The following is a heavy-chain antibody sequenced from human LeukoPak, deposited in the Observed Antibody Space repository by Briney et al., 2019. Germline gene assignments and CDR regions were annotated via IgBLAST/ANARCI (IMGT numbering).Heavy chain of an antibody. Sequence: SETLSLTCTVSLGSISSYYWGWIRQPPGKGLEWIGSMYYSGSTYYNPSLKSRVTISADTSKNQFYLKLSSVTAADTAVYYCARHGTSSPTRYFDYWGQGTQVTVSS. V-gene: IGHV4-39*01. CDR3: ARHGTSSPTRYFDY. J-gene: IGHJ4*02. CDR2: MYYSGST. D-gene: IGHD6-6*01. CDR1: LGSISSYY.